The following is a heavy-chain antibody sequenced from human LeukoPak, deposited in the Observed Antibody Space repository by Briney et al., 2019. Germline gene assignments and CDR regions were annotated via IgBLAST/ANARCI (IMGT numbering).Heavy chain of an antibody. D-gene: IGHD3-9*01. Sequence: ASVKVSCKASGYTFTSYDINWVRQATGQGLEWMGWMNPNSGNTGYAQKFQGRVTITRNTSISTAYMELSSLRSEDTAVYYCARGLQYYDILTGYYGGDYWGQGTLVTVSS. CDR1: GYTFTSYD. V-gene: IGHV1-8*03. CDR3: ARGLQYYDILTGYYGGDY. J-gene: IGHJ4*02. CDR2: MNPNSGNT.